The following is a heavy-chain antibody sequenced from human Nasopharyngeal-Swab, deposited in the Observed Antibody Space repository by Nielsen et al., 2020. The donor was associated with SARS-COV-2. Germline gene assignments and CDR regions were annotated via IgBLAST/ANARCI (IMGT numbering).Heavy chain of an antibody. CDR1: GFTFDDYA. J-gene: IGHJ3*02. CDR3: AKVLTPVVTPDEDI. Sequence: GESLKISCAASGFTFDDYAMHWVRQAPGKGLEWVFLISGDGGSTYYADSVKGRFTISRDNSKNSLYLQMNGLRTEDTALYYCAKVLTPVVTPDEDIWGQGTMVTVSS. D-gene: IGHD4-23*01. V-gene: IGHV3-43*02. CDR2: ISGDGGST.